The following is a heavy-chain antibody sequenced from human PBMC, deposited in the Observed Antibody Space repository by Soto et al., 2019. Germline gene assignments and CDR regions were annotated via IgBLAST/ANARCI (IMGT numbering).Heavy chain of an antibody. CDR1: GGSISSGGYS. D-gene: IGHD6-13*01. Sequence: SETLSLTCAVSGGSISSGGYSWSWIRQPPGKGLEWIGYIYHSGSTYYNPSLKSRVTISVDTSKNQFSLKLSSVTAADTAVYYCARDLQYSRLFYGMDVWGQGTTVTVSS. J-gene: IGHJ6*02. CDR2: IYHSGST. CDR3: ARDLQYSRLFYGMDV. V-gene: IGHV4-30-2*05.